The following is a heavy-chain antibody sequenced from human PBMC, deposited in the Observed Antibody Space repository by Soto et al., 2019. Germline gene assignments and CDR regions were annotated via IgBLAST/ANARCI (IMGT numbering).Heavy chain of an antibody. V-gene: IGHV4-34*01. J-gene: IGHJ4*02. CDR1: GGSFSGYH. Sequence: SETLSLTCAVYGGSFSGYHWSWIRQSPGKGLEWIGEVNQSGATNYSPSLKSRVTLSVDTSKNQFSLKVTSVTAADTAVYYCARKDKYYFGSGSYDLLDYWGQGTLVTVSS. D-gene: IGHD3-10*01. CDR3: ARKDKYYFGSGSYDLLDY. CDR2: VNQSGAT.